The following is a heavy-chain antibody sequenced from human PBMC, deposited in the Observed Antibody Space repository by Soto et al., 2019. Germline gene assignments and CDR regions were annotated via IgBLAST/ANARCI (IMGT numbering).Heavy chain of an antibody. CDR1: GGSFSGYY. D-gene: IGHD6-13*01. J-gene: IGHJ6*02. V-gene: IGHV4-34*01. CDR2: INHSGST. CDR3: GTIIAAAGTYYYYGMDV. Sequence: SETLSLTCAVYGGSFSGYYWSWIRQPPGKGLEWIGEINHSGSTNYNPSLKSRVTISVDTSKNQFSLKLSSVTAADTAVYYCGTIIAAAGTYYYYGMDVWGQGTTVNVSS.